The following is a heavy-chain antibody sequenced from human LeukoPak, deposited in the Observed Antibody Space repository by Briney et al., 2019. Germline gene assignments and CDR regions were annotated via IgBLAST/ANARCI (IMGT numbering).Heavy chain of an antibody. CDR1: GYTFTGYY. Sequence: ASVKVSCRASGYTFTGYYMHWVRQAPGQGLEWMGWINPNSGGTNYAQKFQGRVTMTRDTSISTAYMELSRLRSDDTAVYYCARDRYSSGWYGLDYWGQGTLVTVSS. V-gene: IGHV1-2*02. CDR2: INPNSGGT. J-gene: IGHJ4*02. D-gene: IGHD6-19*01. CDR3: ARDRYSSGWYGLDY.